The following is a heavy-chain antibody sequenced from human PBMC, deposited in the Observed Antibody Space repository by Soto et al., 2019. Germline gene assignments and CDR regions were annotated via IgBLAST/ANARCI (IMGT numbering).Heavy chain of an antibody. Sequence: EVQVVESGGDLVEPGGSLRLSCVTSGFMFSSAWMSWVRQAPGKGLEWVARIKSTKDGGARDYAAPVNGRFSISRDDSKSTVYLQMNRLRVKDTALYYCVEGWNDFWGQGTLVTVSS. CDR2: IKSTKDGGAR. CDR3: VEGWNDF. J-gene: IGHJ4*02. V-gene: IGHV3-15*01. CDR1: GFMFSSAW. D-gene: IGHD1-1*01.